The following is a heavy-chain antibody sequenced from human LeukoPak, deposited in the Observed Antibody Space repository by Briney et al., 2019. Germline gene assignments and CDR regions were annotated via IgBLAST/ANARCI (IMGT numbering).Heavy chain of an antibody. V-gene: IGHV1-18*01. CDR2: ISAYDGNT. CDR1: GYTFTSYG. Sequence: ASVKVSCKASGYTFTSYGISWVRQASGQGLEWMGWISAYDGNTNYAQKLQGRVTMTTHTSTSTAYMELRSLRSDDTAMYYCARALWFGESQGYFDYWGQGTLVTVSS. CDR3: ARALWFGESQGYFDY. J-gene: IGHJ4*02. D-gene: IGHD3-10*01.